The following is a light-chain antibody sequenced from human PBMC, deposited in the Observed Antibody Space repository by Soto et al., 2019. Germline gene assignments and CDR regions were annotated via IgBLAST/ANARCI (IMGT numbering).Light chain of an antibody. J-gene: IGKJ4*01. CDR2: WAS. CDR1: QNVFYRSNNKNY. CDR3: QQYCRTPLT. V-gene: IGKV4-1*01. Sequence: DIVMTQSPDSLAVSLVERATINCKSSQNVFYRSNNKNYLAWYQQKPGQPPRLLIYWASTRESGVPDRFSGGGSGTDFTLTISSLQAEDVAVYYCQQYCRTPLTFGGGTKVEIK.